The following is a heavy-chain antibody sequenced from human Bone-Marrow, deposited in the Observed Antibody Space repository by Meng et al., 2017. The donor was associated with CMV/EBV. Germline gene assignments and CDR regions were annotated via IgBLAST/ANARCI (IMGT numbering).Heavy chain of an antibody. Sequence: SETLSLTCAVYGGSFSGYYWSWIRQPPGKGLEWIGEINHSGSTNCNPSLKSRVTISVDTSKNQFSLKLSPVTAADTAVYYCARYCSSTSCYGFDPWGQGTLVTVSS. CDR2: INHSGST. D-gene: IGHD2-2*01. CDR3: ARYCSSTSCYGFDP. V-gene: IGHV4-34*01. J-gene: IGHJ5*02. CDR1: GGSFSGYY.